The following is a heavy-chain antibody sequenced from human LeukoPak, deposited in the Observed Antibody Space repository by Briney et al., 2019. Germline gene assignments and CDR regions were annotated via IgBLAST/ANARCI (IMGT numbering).Heavy chain of an antibody. Sequence: GGSLRLSCAASGFTFSSYGMQWVRQAPGKGLEWVAVILDNGSKAHYADSVRGRFTVSRDSSKNTLFLQMNSLRAEDTAVYYCARDSITGDNSLDYWGRGTLVTVSS. J-gene: IGHJ4*02. V-gene: IGHV3-33*05. CDR3: ARDSITGDNSLDY. CDR1: GFTFSSYG. D-gene: IGHD7-27*01. CDR2: ILDNGSKA.